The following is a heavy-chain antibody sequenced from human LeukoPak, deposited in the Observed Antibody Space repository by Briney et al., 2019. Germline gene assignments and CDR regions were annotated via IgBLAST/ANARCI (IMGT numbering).Heavy chain of an antibody. CDR1: GGSIGSSSNDY. CDR2: IYDSGVT. Sequence: PSEPLSLTCSVSGGSIGSSSNDYWTWIRQPPGNGLEWIRYIYDSGVTKYHPSLQSRGTISVGTSKSQFSLKLSSVPAADTAVYYCARGPAYYDILTGYLLPYYFDYWGQGTLVTVSS. CDR3: ARGPAYYDILTGYLLPYYFDY. D-gene: IGHD3-9*01. J-gene: IGHJ4*02. V-gene: IGHV4-61*05.